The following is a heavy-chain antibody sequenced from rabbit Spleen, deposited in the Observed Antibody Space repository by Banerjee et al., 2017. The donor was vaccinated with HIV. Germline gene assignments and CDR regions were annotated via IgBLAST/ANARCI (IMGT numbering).Heavy chain of an antibody. CDR1: GFSFSDRDV. V-gene: IGHV1S45*01. CDR2: INVVTGKA. J-gene: IGHJ4*01. D-gene: IGHD6-1*01. Sequence: QEQLVESGGGLVKPEGSLTLTCKASGFSFSDRDVMCWVRQAPGKGLQWIACINVVTGKAVYASWAKGRFTFSETSSTTVTLQMTSLTVADTATYFCARADSDESHFNLWGQGTLVTVS. CDR3: ARADSDESHFNL.